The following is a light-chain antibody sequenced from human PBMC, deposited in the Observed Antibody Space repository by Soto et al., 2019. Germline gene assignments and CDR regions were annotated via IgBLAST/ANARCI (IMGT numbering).Light chain of an antibody. CDR1: QAISTY. J-gene: IGKJ2*01. CDR3: QQSDSTPYT. CDR2: DAS. Sequence: DIQMTQSPSSLSASVGDRVTITCRASQAISTYLNLYQQKPGKAPRLLIYDASSLLSGVPSRFSGSGSGTDFTLTIASLQPEDFSTYYCQQSDSTPYTFGHGTKVDIK. V-gene: IGKV1-39*01.